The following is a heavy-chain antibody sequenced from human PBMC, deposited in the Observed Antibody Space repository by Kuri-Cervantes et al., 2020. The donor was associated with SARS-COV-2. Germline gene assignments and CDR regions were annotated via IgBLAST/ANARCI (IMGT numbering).Heavy chain of an antibody. CDR1: GYTFTSYG. V-gene: IGHV1-18*01. D-gene: IGHD6-19*01. J-gene: IGHJ6*02. Sequence: GESLKISCKGSGYTFTSYGISWVRQAPGQGLEWMGWISAYNGNTNYAQKLQGRVTMTTDTSTSTAYMELRSLRSDDTAVYYCARDRGSSGWSWVYYYYGMDVWGQGTTVTVSS. CDR3: ARDRGSSGWSWVYYYYGMDV. CDR2: ISAYNGNT.